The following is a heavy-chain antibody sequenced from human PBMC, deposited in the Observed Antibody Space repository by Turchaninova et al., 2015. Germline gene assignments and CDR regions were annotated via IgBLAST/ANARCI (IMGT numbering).Heavy chain of an antibody. CDR2: SYWNDDK. CDR3: ARIDYGDDY. Sequence: QVTLKESGPALVKPTQTLTLTCTFSGFSLSTPLMRVSWIRQPPGRALEWLGCSYWNDDKYYSTSLKTRLTIPKDTSKNQVVLTMTNMDPVDTATYYCARIDYGDDYWGQGTLVTVSS. D-gene: IGHD4-17*01. J-gene: IGHJ4*02. CDR1: GFSLSTPLMR. V-gene: IGHV2-70*04.